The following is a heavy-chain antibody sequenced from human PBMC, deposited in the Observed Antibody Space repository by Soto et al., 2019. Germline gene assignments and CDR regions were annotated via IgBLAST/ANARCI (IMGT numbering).Heavy chain of an antibody. V-gene: IGHV1-3*01. Sequence: ASVKVSCKASGYTFRSYAMHWVRQAPGQRLEWMGWINAGYGNTKSSQKFQDRVTISRDTSASTAYMELTSLRSEDTAVYYCARVTGDGTFDFWGQGTLATVSS. J-gene: IGHJ4*02. D-gene: IGHD7-27*01. CDR3: ARVTGDGTFDF. CDR2: INAGYGNT. CDR1: GYTFRSYA.